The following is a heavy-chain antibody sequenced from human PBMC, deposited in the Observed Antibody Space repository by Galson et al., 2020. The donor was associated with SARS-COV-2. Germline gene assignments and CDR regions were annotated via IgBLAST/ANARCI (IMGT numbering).Heavy chain of an antibody. CDR2: TYYSGST. CDR1: GGSISSSSYY. D-gene: IGHD5-12*01. CDR3: AKHKDIVATTDQYNWFDP. J-gene: IGHJ5*02. Sequence: SETLSLTCTVSGGSISSSSYYWGWIRQPPGTGLEWIGRTYYSGSTYYNPSLKRRVTISVDTSKNQFSLKLSSVTAADTAVYYCAKHKDIVATTDQYNWFDPWGQGTLVTVSS. V-gene: IGHV4-39*01.